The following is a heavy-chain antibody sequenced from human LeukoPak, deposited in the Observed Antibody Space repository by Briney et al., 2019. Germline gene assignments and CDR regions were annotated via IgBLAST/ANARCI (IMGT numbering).Heavy chain of an antibody. D-gene: IGHD6-6*01. CDR1: GYTFTGYY. CDR2: INPNSGGT. V-gene: IGHV1-2*06. Sequence: ASVKVSCKASGYTFTGYYMHRVRQAPGQGLEWMGRINPNSGGTNYAQKFQGRVTMTRDTSISTAYMELSRLRSDDTAVYYCARVYRLYSSSSMGYWGQGTLVTVSS. J-gene: IGHJ4*02. CDR3: ARVYRLYSSSSMGY.